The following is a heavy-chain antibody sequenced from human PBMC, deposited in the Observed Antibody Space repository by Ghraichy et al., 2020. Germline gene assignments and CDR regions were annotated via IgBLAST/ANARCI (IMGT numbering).Heavy chain of an antibody. CDR3: ARDPYTGSYGAFDI. V-gene: IGHV3-7*01. CDR2: IKQDGSEQ. D-gene: IGHD1-26*01. Sequence: VANIKQDGSEQYYLDSVKGRFTIYRDNDKNSLYLQMNSLRAEDTAGYYCARDPYTGSYGAFDIWGQG. J-gene: IGHJ3*02.